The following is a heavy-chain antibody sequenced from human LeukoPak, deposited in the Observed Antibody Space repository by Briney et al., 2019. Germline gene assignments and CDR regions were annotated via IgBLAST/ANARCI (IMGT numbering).Heavy chain of an antibody. CDR3: ARVSSSWYYGY. V-gene: IGHV1-46*01. Sequence: ASVRVSCKASGYTFTSYYMHWVRQAPGQGLEWMGIINPSGGSTSYAQKFQGRVTMTRDTSTSTVYMELSSLRSEDTAVYYCARVSSSWYYGYWGQGTLVTVSS. D-gene: IGHD6-13*01. CDR2: INPSGGST. CDR1: GYTFTSYY. J-gene: IGHJ4*02.